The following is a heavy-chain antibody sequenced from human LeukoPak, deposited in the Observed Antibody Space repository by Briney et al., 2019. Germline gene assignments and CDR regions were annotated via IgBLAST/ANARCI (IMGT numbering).Heavy chain of an antibody. Sequence: GGSLRLSCAASGFTFSNAWMTWVRQAPGKGLEWVGHIKSKTDGGTTDYAAPVKGRFTISRDDSKNTLYMQMSSLKAEDTAVYYCAGVAGFCSAGSCYVGFDYWGQGTLVTVSS. CDR1: GFTFSNAW. CDR3: AGVAGFCSAGSCYVGFDY. D-gene: IGHD2-15*01. V-gene: IGHV3-15*01. CDR2: IKSKTDGGTT. J-gene: IGHJ4*02.